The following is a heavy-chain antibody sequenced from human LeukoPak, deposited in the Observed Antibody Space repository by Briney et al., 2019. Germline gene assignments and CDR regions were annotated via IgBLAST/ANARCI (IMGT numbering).Heavy chain of an antibody. D-gene: IGHD4-23*01. CDR2: IYSGGST. CDR3: ARVTTVAPSDY. Sequence: GGSLRLSCAASGFTVSSNYMSWVRQAPGKGLEWVSVIYSGGSTYYADSVKGRFTISRDNSKNTLYLQMNSLRAEDTAVYYCARVTTVAPSDYWGQGTLVTVSS. J-gene: IGHJ4*02. CDR1: GFTVSSNY. V-gene: IGHV3-53*05.